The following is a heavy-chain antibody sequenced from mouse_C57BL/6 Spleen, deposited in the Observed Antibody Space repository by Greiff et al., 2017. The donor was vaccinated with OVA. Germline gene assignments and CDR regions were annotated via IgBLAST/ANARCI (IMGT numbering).Heavy chain of an antibody. CDR2: IDPSDSYT. V-gene: IGHV1-69*01. Sequence: VQGVESGAELVMPGASVKLSCKASGYTFTSYWMHWVKQRPGQGLEWIGEIDPSDSYTNYNQKFKGKSTLTVDKSSSTAYMQLSSLTSEDSAVYYCASSNAMDYWGQGTSVTVSS. J-gene: IGHJ4*01. CDR3: ASSNAMDY. CDR1: GYTFTSYW. D-gene: IGHD1-1*01.